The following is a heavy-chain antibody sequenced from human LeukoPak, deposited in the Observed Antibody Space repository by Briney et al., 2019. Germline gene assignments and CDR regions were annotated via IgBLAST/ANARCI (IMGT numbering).Heavy chain of an antibody. CDR1: GFTVSSNH. D-gene: IGHD6-19*01. CDR2: VDRGGDT. J-gene: IGHJ4*02. V-gene: IGHV3-53*01. CDR3: ARAPIYSSGWYGDY. Sequence: GGSLRLSCAASGFTVSSNHMSWVRQAPGKGLEWVSVVDRGGDTFYADSVKGRFTISRDNSKNTLYLQMSSLRAEDTAVYYCARAPIYSSGWYGDYWGQGTLVTVSS.